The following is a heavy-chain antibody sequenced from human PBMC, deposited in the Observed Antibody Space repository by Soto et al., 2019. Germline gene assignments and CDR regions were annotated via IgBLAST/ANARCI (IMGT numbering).Heavy chain of an antibody. CDR1: GFTFSSYA. J-gene: IGHJ4*02. CDR3: AGGGGRIAAAGLDY. D-gene: IGHD6-13*01. CDR2: ISYDGSNK. Sequence: QVQLVESGGGVVQPGRSLRLSCAASGFTFSSYAMHWVRQAPGKGLEWVAVISYDGSNKYYADSVKGRFTISRDNSKNTLYLQMNSLRGEDKAVYYCAGGGGRIAAAGLDYWGQGTLVTVSS. V-gene: IGHV3-30-3*01.